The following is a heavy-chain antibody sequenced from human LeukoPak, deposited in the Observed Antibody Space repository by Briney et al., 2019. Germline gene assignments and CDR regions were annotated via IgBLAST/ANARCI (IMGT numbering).Heavy chain of an antibody. V-gene: IGHV3-53*01. Sequence: GGSLRLSCAASGFTVSSNYMSWVRQAPGKGLEWVSVIYSGGSTYYADSVKGRFTISRDNSKNTLYLQMNSLRAEDTAVCYCARASFWSGQGLYYYGMDVWGQGTTVTVSS. CDR3: ARASFWSGQGLYYYGMDV. CDR2: IYSGGST. J-gene: IGHJ6*02. CDR1: GFTVSSNY. D-gene: IGHD3-3*01.